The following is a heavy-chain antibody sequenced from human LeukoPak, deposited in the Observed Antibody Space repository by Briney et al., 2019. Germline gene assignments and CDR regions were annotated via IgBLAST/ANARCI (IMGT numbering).Heavy chain of an antibody. D-gene: IGHD6-19*01. Sequence: ASVKVSCKASGYTFTGYYMHWVRQAPGQGLEWMGWINPNSGGTSYAQKFQGRVTMTRDTSISTAYMELSRLRSDDTAVYYCARDSSGWEYYFDYWGQGTLVTVSS. CDR2: INPNSGGT. CDR1: GYTFTGYY. J-gene: IGHJ4*02. V-gene: IGHV1-2*02. CDR3: ARDSSGWEYYFDY.